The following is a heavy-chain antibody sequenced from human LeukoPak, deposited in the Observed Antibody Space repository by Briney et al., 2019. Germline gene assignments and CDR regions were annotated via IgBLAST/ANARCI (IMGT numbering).Heavy chain of an antibody. Sequence: GGSLRLSCAASGFTFSSYSMNWVRQAPGKGLEWVSSISSSSSYIYYADSVKGRFTISRDNAKNSLYLQMNSLRAEDTAVYYCASGFYDFWSGHFYYYYYYMDVWGKGTTVTVSS. CDR1: GFTFSSYS. CDR2: ISSSSSYI. CDR3: ASGFYDFWSGHFYYYYYYMDV. D-gene: IGHD3-3*01. J-gene: IGHJ6*03. V-gene: IGHV3-21*01.